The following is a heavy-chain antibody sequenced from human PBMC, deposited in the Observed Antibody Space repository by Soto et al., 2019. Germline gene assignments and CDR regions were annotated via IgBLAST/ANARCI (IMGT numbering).Heavy chain of an antibody. CDR3: ASAYGGAYPVLDY. D-gene: IGHD3-10*01. V-gene: IGHV3-72*01. J-gene: IGHJ4*02. Sequence: ASECNSVDHYMXRIRKKKGQGLEWLARTSDRPNSHTTEHAASVSGRFTISRDDSEKTLYLQMNSLETEDTAVYYGASAYGGAYPVLDYWGKGALVTVTS. CDR2: TSDRPNSHTT. CDR1: ECNSVDHY.